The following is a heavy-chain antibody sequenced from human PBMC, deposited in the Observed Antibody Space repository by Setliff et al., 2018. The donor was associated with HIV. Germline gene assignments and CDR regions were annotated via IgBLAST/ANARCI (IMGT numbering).Heavy chain of an antibody. CDR1: GGSVSNYY. Sequence: SETLSLTCTVSGGSVSNYYWTWIRQSAGKGLEWIGHINTSGSTKYNPSLKRRLTMSVDSSGNQFSLKLSSVTAADTAVYYCARDDSNGNTDAFDIWGQGTTVTVSS. CDR3: ARDDSNGNTDAFDI. D-gene: IGHD5-18*01. CDR2: INTSGST. V-gene: IGHV4-4*07. J-gene: IGHJ3*02.